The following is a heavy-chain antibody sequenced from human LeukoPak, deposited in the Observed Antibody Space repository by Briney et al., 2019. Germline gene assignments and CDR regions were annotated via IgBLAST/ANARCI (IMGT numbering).Heavy chain of an antibody. Sequence: PSETLSLTCTVSGGSISSYYWGWLRQTPGKGLEWIGYIYYSGSTNYNPSLKSRVTISVDTSKNQVSLKLSSVTAADTAVYYCARDFSDWSYFDYWGQGTLVTVSS. CDR3: ARDFSDWSYFDY. D-gene: IGHD6-19*01. V-gene: IGHV4-59*01. CDR2: IYYSGST. J-gene: IGHJ4*02. CDR1: GGSISSYY.